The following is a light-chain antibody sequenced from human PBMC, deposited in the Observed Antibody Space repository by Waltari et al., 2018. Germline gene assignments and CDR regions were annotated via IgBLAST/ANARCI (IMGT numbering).Light chain of an antibody. V-gene: IGKV3-20*01. CDR1: QSVSSSY. Sequence: IVFTQSPGTLALSPGERATLSCRGSQSVSSSYLTWYQQKPGQAPRLHIYGASSRATGIPDRFSGSGSGTDFSLTISRLEPEDFAVYYCQRYGSSPLTFGGGTKVEIK. J-gene: IGKJ4*01. CDR3: QRYGSSPLT. CDR2: GAS.